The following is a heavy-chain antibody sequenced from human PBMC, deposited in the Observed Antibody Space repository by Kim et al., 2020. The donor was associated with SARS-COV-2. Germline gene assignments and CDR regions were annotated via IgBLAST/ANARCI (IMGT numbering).Heavy chain of an antibody. J-gene: IGHJ4*02. CDR1: GFTFNTYA. Sequence: GGSLRLSCAASGFTFNTYAMNWVRQAPGRGLEWVSTISGSGGGTYYADSVRGRFTISRDNSRDTLFLQMNSLRAEDTAVYYCAKGWSRNNDYWGQGTLVTVSS. V-gene: IGHV3-23*01. D-gene: IGHD2-15*01. CDR3: AKGWSRNNDY. CDR2: ISGSGGGT.